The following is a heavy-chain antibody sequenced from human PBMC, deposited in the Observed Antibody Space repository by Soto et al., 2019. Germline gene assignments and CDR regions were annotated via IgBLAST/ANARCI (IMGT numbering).Heavy chain of an antibody. CDR1: GGSITSYY. D-gene: IGHD4-17*01. Sequence: SETLSLTCTVSGGSITSYYWSWIRQPPGKGLEWIGYIYYSGSTNYNPSLKSRVTISVDTSKNQFSLKLSSVTAADTAVYYCATREDYGDNDYWGQGTLVTVYS. CDR3: ATREDYGDNDY. CDR2: IYYSGST. V-gene: IGHV4-59*01. J-gene: IGHJ4*02.